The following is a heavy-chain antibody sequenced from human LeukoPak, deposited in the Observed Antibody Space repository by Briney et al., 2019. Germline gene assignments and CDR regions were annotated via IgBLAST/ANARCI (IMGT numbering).Heavy chain of an antibody. CDR3: ATAPRKGPYDFWSGDNWFDP. V-gene: IGHV1-24*01. D-gene: IGHD3-3*01. CDR2: FDPEDGET. CDR1: GYTLTELS. J-gene: IGHJ5*02. Sequence: ASVKVSCKVSGYTLTELSMHWVRQAPGKGLEWMGGFDPEDGETIYAQKFQGRVTMTEDTSTDTAYMELSSLRSEDTAVYYCATAPRKGPYDFWSGDNWFDPWGQGTLVTVSS.